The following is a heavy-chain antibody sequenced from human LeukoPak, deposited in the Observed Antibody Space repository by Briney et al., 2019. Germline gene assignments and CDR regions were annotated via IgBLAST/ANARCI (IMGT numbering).Heavy chain of an antibody. CDR1: GGTFISYA. CDR3: ARAGDIIMVRGVMAFVWYFDY. V-gene: IGHV1-69*13. CDR2: IIPILGTA. J-gene: IGHJ4*02. Sequence: ASVKVSCKASGGTFISYAIGWVRQAPGQGLEWRGGIIPILGTANYAQKFQGRVTITADESTGTAYMELSSLRSEDTAVYYCARAGDIIMVRGVMAFVWYFDYWGQGTLVTVSS. D-gene: IGHD3-10*01.